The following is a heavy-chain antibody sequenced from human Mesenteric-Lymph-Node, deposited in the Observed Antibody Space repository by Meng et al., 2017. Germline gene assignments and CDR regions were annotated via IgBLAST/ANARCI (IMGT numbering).Heavy chain of an antibody. CDR1: GGTFSSYA. CDR3: ARDVEAATDFQH. D-gene: IGHD1-26*01. J-gene: IGHJ1*01. CDR2: ITAYNGNT. Sequence: ASVKVSCKASGGTFSSYAISWVRQAPGQGLEWMGWITAYNGNTNYPKNLKGRVTMTTDTSKSKAYIELSSLRSEDTAVYYCARDVEAATDFQHWGQGTLVTVSS. V-gene: IGHV1-18*01.